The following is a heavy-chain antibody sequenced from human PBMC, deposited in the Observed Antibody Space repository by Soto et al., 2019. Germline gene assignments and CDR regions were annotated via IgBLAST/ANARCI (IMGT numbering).Heavy chain of an antibody. Sequence: QVQLVQSGAEVKKPGASVKVSCKASGYTFTAYYMHWVRQAPGQGLEWMGWINPYSGGTNYAQKFQGWVTMTRDTSISTAYMELSRLRSDGTAVYYCARDKYGGRYYFDYWGQGTLVTVSS. D-gene: IGHD2-15*01. CDR3: ARDKYGGRYYFDY. J-gene: IGHJ4*02. CDR1: GYTFTAYY. CDR2: INPYSGGT. V-gene: IGHV1-2*04.